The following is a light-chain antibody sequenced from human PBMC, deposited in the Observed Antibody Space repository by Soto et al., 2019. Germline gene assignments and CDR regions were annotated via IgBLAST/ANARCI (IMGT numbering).Light chain of an antibody. J-gene: IGKJ1*01. CDR1: QRISYW. V-gene: IGKV1-5*03. CDR2: KAS. Sequence: DIQMTQSPSSLSASVGDRVTITCRASQRISYWLAWYQQNPGKAPSLLIYKASTLESGVPVRFNASGIGTEFTLSISSLQPDDSGTFFCQQYNSYPLSFGQGTKVDIK. CDR3: QQYNSYPLS.